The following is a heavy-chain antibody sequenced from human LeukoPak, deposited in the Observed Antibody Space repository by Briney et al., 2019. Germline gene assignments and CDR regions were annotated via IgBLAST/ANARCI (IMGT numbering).Heavy chain of an antibody. CDR3: ARDPGLNWNYRLGWFDP. Sequence: SETLSLTCTVSGGSISSYYWSWIRQPPGKGLEWIGYIYFSGSTNYNPSLKSRVTISVDTSKNQFSLKLTSVTAADTAEYYCARDPGLNWNYRLGWFDPWGQGTLVTVSS. CDR2: IYFSGST. D-gene: IGHD1-7*01. CDR1: GGSISSYY. V-gene: IGHV4-59*01. J-gene: IGHJ5*02.